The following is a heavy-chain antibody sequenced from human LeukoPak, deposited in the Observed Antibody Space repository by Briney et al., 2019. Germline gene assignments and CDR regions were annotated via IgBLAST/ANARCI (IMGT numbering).Heavy chain of an antibody. CDR3: ARGYYYYDSSGYSPAETFDY. CDR2: INHSGST. D-gene: IGHD3-22*01. J-gene: IGHJ4*02. CDR1: GGSFSGYY. Sequence: SETLSLTCAVYGGSFSGYYWSWIRPPPGKGLEWIGEINHSGSTNYNPSLKSRVTISVDTSKNQFSLKLSSVTAADTAVYYCARGYYYYDSSGYSPAETFDYWGQGTLVTVSS. V-gene: IGHV4-34*01.